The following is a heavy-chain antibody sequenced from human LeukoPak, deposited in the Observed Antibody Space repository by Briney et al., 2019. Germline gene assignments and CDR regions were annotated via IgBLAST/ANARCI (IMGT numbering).Heavy chain of an antibody. CDR3: AGRFLEWLSYDAFDI. CDR1: GGSISSSSYY. Sequence: KPSETLSLTCTVSGGSISSSSYYWGWIRQPPGKGLEWIGSIYYSGSTYYNPSLKSRVTISVDTSKNQFSLKLSSVTAADTAVYYCAGRFLEWLSYDAFDIWGQGTMVTVSS. V-gene: IGHV4-39*01. D-gene: IGHD3-3*01. J-gene: IGHJ3*02. CDR2: IYYSGST.